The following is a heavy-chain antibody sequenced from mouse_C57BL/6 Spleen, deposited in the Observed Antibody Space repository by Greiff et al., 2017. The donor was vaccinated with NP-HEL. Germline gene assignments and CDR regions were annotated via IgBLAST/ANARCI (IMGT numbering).Heavy chain of an antibody. CDR2: IWSGGNT. V-gene: IGHV2-2*01. J-gene: IGHJ4*01. Sequence: QVQLQQSGPGLVQPSQSLSITCTVSGFSFTSYGVHWVRQSPGKGLEWLGVIWSGGNTDYNAAFISRLSISKDNSKSQVFFKMNSLQADDTAIYYCARNRGYDYDNYYAMDYWGQGTSVTVSS. CDR1: GFSFTSYG. CDR3: ARNRGYDYDNYYAMDY. D-gene: IGHD2-4*01.